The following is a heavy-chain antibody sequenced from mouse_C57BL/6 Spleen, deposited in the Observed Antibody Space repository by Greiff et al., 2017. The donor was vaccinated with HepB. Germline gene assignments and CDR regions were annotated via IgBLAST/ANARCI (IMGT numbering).Heavy chain of an antibody. D-gene: IGHD1-1*01. Sequence: QVQLKESGPGLVQPSQSLSITCTVSGFSLTSYGVHWVRQSPGKGLEWLGVIWRGGSTDYNAAFMSRLSITKDNSKSQVFFKMNSLQADDTAIYYCAKNWDYLYYYAMDYWGQGTSVTVSS. V-gene: IGHV2-5*01. J-gene: IGHJ4*01. CDR2: IWRGGST. CDR1: GFSLTSYG. CDR3: AKNWDYLYYYAMDY.